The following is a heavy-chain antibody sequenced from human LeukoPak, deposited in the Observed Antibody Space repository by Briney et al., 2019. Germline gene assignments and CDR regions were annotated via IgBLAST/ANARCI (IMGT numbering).Heavy chain of an antibody. CDR1: GFTFSSYA. V-gene: IGHV3-30-3*01. Sequence: GRSLRLSCAASGFTFSSYAMQWVRQAPGKGLEWVAVISYDGSNKYYADSVKGRFTISRDNSKNTLYLQMNSLRAEDTAVYYCARDILSGSYPDYWGQGTLVTVSS. D-gene: IGHD1-26*01. CDR2: ISYDGSNK. CDR3: ARDILSGSYPDY. J-gene: IGHJ4*02.